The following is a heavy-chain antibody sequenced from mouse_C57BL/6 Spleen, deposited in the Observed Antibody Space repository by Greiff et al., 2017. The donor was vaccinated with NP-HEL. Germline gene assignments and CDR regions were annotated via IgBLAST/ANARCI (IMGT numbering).Heavy chain of an antibody. V-gene: IGHV5-9*01. J-gene: IGHJ4*01. D-gene: IGHD2-3*01. CDR1: GFTFSSYT. Sequence: EVKLVESGGGLVKPGGSLKLSCAASGFTFSSYTMSWVRQTPEKRLEWVATISGGGGNTYYPDSVKGRFTISRDNAKNTLYLQMSSLRSEDTALYYCARHGDGYYGGAMDYWGQGTSVTVSS. CDR2: ISGGGGNT. CDR3: ARHGDGYYGGAMDY.